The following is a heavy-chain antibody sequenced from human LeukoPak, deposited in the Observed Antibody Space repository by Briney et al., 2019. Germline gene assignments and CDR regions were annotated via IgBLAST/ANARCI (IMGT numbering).Heavy chain of an antibody. V-gene: IGHV1-2*02. CDR3: ARAGYSSGWYGAYFDY. CDR2: INPNSGGT. D-gene: IGHD6-19*01. CDR1: GYTFTGYY. J-gene: IGHJ4*02. Sequence: ASVKVSCKASGYTFTGYYMHWVRQAPGQGLEWMGWINPNSGGTNYAQKFQGRVTITTDESTSTAYMELSSLRSEDTAVYYCARAGYSSGWYGAYFDYWGQGTLVTVSS.